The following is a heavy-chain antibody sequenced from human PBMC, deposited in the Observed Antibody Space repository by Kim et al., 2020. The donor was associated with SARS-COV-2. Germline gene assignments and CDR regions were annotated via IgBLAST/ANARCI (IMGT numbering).Heavy chain of an antibody. CDR1: GFTFNNYA. CDR3: ASPYGSGYYSYFDN. D-gene: IGHD3-22*01. CDR2: ISYDGSNK. J-gene: IGHJ4*02. Sequence: GGSLRLSCAASGFTFNNYAMNWVRQAPGKGLEWVAVISYDGSNKYYADSVKGRFTISRVNSKNTLYLQMNSLRAEDTAVYYCASPYGSGYYSYFDNWGQG. V-gene: IGHV3-30*04.